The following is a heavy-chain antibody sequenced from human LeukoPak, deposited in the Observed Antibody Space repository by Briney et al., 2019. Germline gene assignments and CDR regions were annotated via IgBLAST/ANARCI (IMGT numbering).Heavy chain of an antibody. D-gene: IGHD3-10*01. CDR2: IYYSGST. Sequence: PSETLSLTCTVSGGSISSYYWSWIRQPPGKGLEWIGYIYYSGSTNYNPSLKSRVTISVDTSKNQFSLKLSSVTAADTAVYYCARRSLWLGDAFDIWGRGTMVTVSS. CDR1: GGSISSYY. V-gene: IGHV4-59*12. CDR3: ARRSLWLGDAFDI. J-gene: IGHJ3*02.